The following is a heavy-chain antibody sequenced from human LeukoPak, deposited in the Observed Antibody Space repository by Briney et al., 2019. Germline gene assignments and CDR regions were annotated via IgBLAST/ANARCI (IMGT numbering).Heavy chain of an antibody. V-gene: IGHV3-23*01. Sequence: GGSLRLYCAASGFTFSSYAMSEVRQATGKGLEWVSAISGSGASTYDADSVKGRFTISRDKSKNTLYLQMNSMRAEATAVYYCAKGRERVVPAAIWFDPWGQGTLVTVSS. D-gene: IGHD2-2*01. CDR2: ISGSGAST. CDR1: GFTFSSYA. J-gene: IGHJ5*02. CDR3: AKGRERVVPAAIWFDP.